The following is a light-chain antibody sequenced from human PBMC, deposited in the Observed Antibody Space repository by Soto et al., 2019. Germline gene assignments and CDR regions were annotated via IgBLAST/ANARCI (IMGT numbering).Light chain of an antibody. Sequence: QSVLTQPASVSGSPGQSITISCTGTISDVGSYNYVSWYQQYPGKAPKLMIYDVSTRPSGVSDRFSGSKSGNTASLTISGLQAEDEADYYCNSYTSSSTLLYVFXTGTKLTVL. CDR2: DVS. V-gene: IGLV2-14*03. CDR1: ISDVGSYNY. CDR3: NSYTSSSTLLYV. J-gene: IGLJ1*01.